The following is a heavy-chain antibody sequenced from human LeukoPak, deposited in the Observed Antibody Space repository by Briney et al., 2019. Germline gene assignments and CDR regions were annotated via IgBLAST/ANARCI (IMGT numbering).Heavy chain of an antibody. J-gene: IGHJ4*02. CDR2: ISDSGGST. CDR3: AKRGVVIRVILVGFHKEAYYFDS. Sequence: PGGSLRLSCAVSGITVSNYGMSWVRQAPGKGLEWVAGISDSGGSTNDADSVKGRFTISRDNPKNTLYLQMNSLRAEDTAVYFCAKRGVVIRVILVGFHKEAYYFDSWGQGALVTVSS. CDR1: GITVSNYG. V-gene: IGHV3-23*01. D-gene: IGHD3-22*01.